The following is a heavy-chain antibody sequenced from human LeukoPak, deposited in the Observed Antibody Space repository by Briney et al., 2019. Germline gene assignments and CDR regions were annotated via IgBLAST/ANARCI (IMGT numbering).Heavy chain of an antibody. CDR2: IYYSGST. V-gene: IGHV4-61*01. J-gene: IGHJ6*02. Sequence: PSETLSLTCTVSGGSIRSSYYYWGWIRQPPGKGLEWIGYIYYSGSTNYNPSLKSRVTISVDTSKNQFSLKLSSVTAADTAVYYCARDSTKNHYGDFTLYYYYGMDVWGQGTTVTVSS. CDR3: ARDSTKNHYGDFTLYYYYGMDV. CDR1: GGSIRSSYYY. D-gene: IGHD4-17*01.